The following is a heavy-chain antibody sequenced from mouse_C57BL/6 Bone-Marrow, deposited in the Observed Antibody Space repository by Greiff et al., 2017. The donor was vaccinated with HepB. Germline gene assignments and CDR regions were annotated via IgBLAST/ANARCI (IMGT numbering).Heavy chain of an antibody. J-gene: IGHJ1*03. CDR1: GYTFTDYY. V-gene: IGHV1-26*01. D-gene: IGHD1-1*01. CDR2: INPNNGGT. Sequence: EVQLQQSGPELVKPGASVKISCKASGYTFTDYYMNWVKQSHGKSLEWIGDINPNNGGTSYNQKFKGKATLTVDKSSSTAYMELRSLTSEDSAVYYCAPLGFYYYGSSGDWYFDVWGTGTTVTVSS. CDR3: APLGFYYYGSSGDWYFDV.